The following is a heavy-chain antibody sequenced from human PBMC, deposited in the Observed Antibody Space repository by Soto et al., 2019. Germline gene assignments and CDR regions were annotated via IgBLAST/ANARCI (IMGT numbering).Heavy chain of an antibody. Sequence: TCTVSAYSISSRSYWSWIRHPPVKGPEWIATIYHGANTFYNPSLKSRIPISGDTSKNQFSLTLRSVTAEDSAVYYCARESPGELAYYFDFWGQGTPVTVSS. CDR3: ARESPGELAYYFDF. D-gene: IGHD3-16*01. CDR2: IYHGANT. J-gene: IGHJ4*02. CDR1: AYSISSRSY. V-gene: IGHV4-38-2*02.